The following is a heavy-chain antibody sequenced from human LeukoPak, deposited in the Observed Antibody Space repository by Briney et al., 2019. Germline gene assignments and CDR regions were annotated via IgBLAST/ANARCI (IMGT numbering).Heavy chain of an antibody. J-gene: IGHJ4*02. D-gene: IGHD1-1*01. CDR3: ARDLNVDYLDD. CDR1: GFTFSSFG. Sequence: PGGSLRLSCAASGFTFSSFGMPWVRQAPGKGLEWVAVIWYDGSKKYSADSVKGRFTISRDNSKNTLYLQMNSLRADDTAVYYCARDLNVDYLDDWGQGTLVTVSS. CDR2: IWYDGSKK. V-gene: IGHV3-33*01.